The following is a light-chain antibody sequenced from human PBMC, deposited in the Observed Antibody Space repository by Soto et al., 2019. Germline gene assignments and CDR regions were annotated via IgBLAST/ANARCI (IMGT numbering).Light chain of an antibody. J-gene: IGKJ1*01. CDR3: QEYNAWPPGT. Sequence: TQSPATLSASSGEGITLSCRASQSVNNHLAWYQHRPGQAPRLLFYHASIRATGIPARFSAGGSGTEFTLVISSLQSEDAAVYYWQEYNAWPPGTFGQGTKVEIK. V-gene: IGKV3D-15*01. CDR1: QSVNNH. CDR2: HAS.